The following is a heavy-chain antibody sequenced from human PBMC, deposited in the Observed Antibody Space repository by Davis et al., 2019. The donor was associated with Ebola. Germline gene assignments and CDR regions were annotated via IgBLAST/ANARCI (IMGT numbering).Heavy chain of an antibody. Sequence: AASVKVSCKASCYTFTSHAISRVRHAPGQGFHGLGWISAYNVNTNYAQKLQSRVTMTTDTSTSTAYMELRSLRSDDTAVYYCARGVDYGEQFDYWGQGTLVTVSS. V-gene: IGHV1-18*01. D-gene: IGHD4-17*01. CDR1: CYTFTSHA. J-gene: IGHJ4*02. CDR2: ISAYNVNT. CDR3: ARGVDYGEQFDY.